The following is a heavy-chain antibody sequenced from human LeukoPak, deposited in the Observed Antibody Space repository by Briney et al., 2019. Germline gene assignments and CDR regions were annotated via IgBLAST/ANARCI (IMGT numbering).Heavy chain of an antibody. J-gene: IGHJ6*02. V-gene: IGHV5-51*01. CDR1: GYHFTSYW. Sequence: GGSLKISCKGSGYHFTSYWIGWVRQVPGKGLEWMGIIYPGDSDTRYSPSFQGQVTIPADKSISTAYLQWSSLKASDTAMYYCARVVVAATPARDYYGMDVWGQGTTVTVSS. CDR3: ARVVVAATPARDYYGMDV. D-gene: IGHD2-15*01. CDR2: IYPGDSDT.